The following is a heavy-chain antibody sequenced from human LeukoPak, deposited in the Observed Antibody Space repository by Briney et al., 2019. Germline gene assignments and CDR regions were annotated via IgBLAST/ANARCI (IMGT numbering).Heavy chain of an antibody. CDR1: GGSISSSSYY. V-gene: IGHV4-39*01. J-gene: IGHJ4*02. Sequence: SETLSLTCTVSGGSISSSSYYWGWIRQPPGKGLERIGSIYYSGSTYYNPSLKSRVTISVDTSKNQFSLKLSSVTAADTAVYYCARLDMIVVVTFDYWGQGTLVTVSS. D-gene: IGHD3-22*01. CDR2: IYYSGST. CDR3: ARLDMIVVVTFDY.